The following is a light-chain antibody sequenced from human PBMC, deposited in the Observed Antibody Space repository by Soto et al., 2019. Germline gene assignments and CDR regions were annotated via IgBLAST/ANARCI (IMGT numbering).Light chain of an antibody. V-gene: IGLV1-44*01. CDR3: SAWDDSLNGPI. J-gene: IGLJ2*01. CDR2: SNN. Sequence: QSVLTQPPSASGTPGQRVTISCSGSTSNIGSEAVNWYQQLPGTAPKLLIYSNNQRPSGVPDRISASKSGTSASLAISGLRSEDEADYYCSAWDDSLNGPIFGGGTKLTVL. CDR1: TSNIGSEA.